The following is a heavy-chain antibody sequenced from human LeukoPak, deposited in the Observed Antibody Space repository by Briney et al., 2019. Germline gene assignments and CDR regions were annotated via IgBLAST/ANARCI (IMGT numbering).Heavy chain of an antibody. CDR1: GFTISSHW. V-gene: IGHV3-30-3*01. CDR3: ARDDYDILTGYYHKVN. J-gene: IGHJ4*02. Sequence: GGSLRLSCAASGFTISSHWMSWVRQAPGKGLEWVAVISYDGSNKYYADSVKGRFTISRDNSKNTLYLQMNSLRAEDTAVYYCARDDYDILTGYYHKVNWGQGTLVTVSS. CDR2: ISYDGSNK. D-gene: IGHD3-9*01.